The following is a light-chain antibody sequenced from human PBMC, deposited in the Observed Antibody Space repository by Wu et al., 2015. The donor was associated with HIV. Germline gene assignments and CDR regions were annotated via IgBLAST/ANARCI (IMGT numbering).Light chain of an antibody. Sequence: IKMTQSPSSLSAFVGDRVTITCRASQGVKNNLAWYQAKAGKSPKLLIFGASNLQNNISTRFSGSGSGTDFTLIIDSLRPEDSATYYCLQDYTYPYTFGQGTTVE. CDR1: QGVKNN. CDR2: GAS. CDR3: LQDYTYPYT. J-gene: IGKJ2*01. V-gene: IGKV1-6*01.